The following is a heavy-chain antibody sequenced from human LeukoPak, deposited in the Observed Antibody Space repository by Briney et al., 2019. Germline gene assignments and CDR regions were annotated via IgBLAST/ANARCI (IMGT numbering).Heavy chain of an antibody. CDR1: SGSISSSSYF. Sequence: SETLSLTCTISSGSISSSSYFWGWIRQSPGKGLEWIGSIYYNGRTSYNPSLKSRVTISVDKSKNQFSLKLSSVTAADTAVYYCASAPLRIVGAIRDAFDIWGQGTMVTVSS. CDR2: IYYNGRT. J-gene: IGHJ3*02. CDR3: ASAPLRIVGAIRDAFDI. V-gene: IGHV4-39*07. D-gene: IGHD1-26*01.